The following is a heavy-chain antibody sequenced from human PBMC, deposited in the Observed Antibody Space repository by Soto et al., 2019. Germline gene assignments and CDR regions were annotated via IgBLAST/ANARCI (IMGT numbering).Heavy chain of an antibody. Sequence: QLHLQESGSGLVKPSQTLSLTCAVSGGSISSGGYSWSWIRQPPGKGLNYIGYIYHSGSTYYNPSLKRRXTXSLXRSKNQFSLKLSSVTAADTAVYYCARVRSGWGIDYWGQGTLVTVSS. CDR1: GGSISSGGYS. V-gene: IGHV4-30-2*01. D-gene: IGHD6-19*01. CDR3: ARVRSGWGIDY. CDR2: IYHSGST. J-gene: IGHJ4*02.